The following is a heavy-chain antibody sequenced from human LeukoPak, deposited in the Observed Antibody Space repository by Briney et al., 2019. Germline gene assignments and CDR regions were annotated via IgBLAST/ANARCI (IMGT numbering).Heavy chain of an antibody. D-gene: IGHD2-15*01. J-gene: IGHJ6*03. CDR3: ARANLLRGFTSGLYYYFYIDV. CDR1: GGSISSGGYS. V-gene: IGHV4-30-4*07. CDR2: IYYSGST. Sequence: SETLSLTCAVSGGSISSGGYSWSWIRQPPGKGLEWIGYIYYSGSTYYNPSLKSRVTISVDTSKNQFSLNLNSVTAADTAVYYCARANLLRGFTSGLYYYFYIDVWGKGTTVAVSS.